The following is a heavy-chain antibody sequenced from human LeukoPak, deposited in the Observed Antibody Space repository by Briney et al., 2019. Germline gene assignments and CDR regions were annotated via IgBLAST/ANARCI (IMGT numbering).Heavy chain of an antibody. V-gene: IGHV3-23*01. CDR2: ISDSGGTT. CDR1: GFTFSSYA. CDR3: AMLTRGYCSSTACPNWFDP. Sequence: GGSLRLSCAASGFTFSSYAMSWVRHAPGEGLEWVSAISDSGGTTYYADSVKGRFTISRDNSKNTLYLQMNSLRGEDTAVYYCAMLTRGYCSSTACPNWFDPWGQGTLVTVSS. J-gene: IGHJ5*02. D-gene: IGHD2-2*01.